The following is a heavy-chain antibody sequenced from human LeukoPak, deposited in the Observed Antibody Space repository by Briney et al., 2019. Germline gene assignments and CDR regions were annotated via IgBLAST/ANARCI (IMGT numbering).Heavy chain of an antibody. V-gene: IGHV3-21*01. J-gene: IGHJ4*02. Sequence: GGSLRLSCAASGFTFSSYSMNWVRQAPGKGLEWVSSISSSSRYIYYADSVKGRFTISRENAKKSLYLQMNSLRAEDTAVYYCASGSGTLGHDYWGQGTLVTVSS. CDR3: ASGSGTLGHDY. CDR2: ISSSSRYI. CDR1: GFTFSSYS. D-gene: IGHD3-10*01.